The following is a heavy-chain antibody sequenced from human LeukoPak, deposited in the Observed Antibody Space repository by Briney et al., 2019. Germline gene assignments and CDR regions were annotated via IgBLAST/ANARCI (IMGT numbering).Heavy chain of an antibody. Sequence: PSETLSLTCAVYGGSFSGYYWSWIRQPPGKGLEWIGEINHSGSTNYNPSLKSRVTISVDTSENQFSLKLSSVTAADTAVYYCARMGATVRYDDYWGQGTLVTVSS. J-gene: IGHJ4*02. D-gene: IGHD1-26*01. CDR3: ARMGATVRYDDY. V-gene: IGHV4-34*01. CDR1: GGSFSGYY. CDR2: INHSGST.